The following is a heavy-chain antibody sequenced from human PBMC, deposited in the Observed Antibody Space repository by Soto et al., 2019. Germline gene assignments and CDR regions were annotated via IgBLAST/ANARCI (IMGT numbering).Heavy chain of an antibody. CDR1: GGSISSYY. CDR3: ASQYYYDSSGSQTFDY. D-gene: IGHD3-22*01. J-gene: IGHJ4*02. CDR2: IYYGGGT. V-gene: IGHV4-59*01. Sequence: TSETLSLTCTVSGGSISSYYCSCIRQPPGKGLEWIGDIYYGGGTNYNPSLKSRVTLSVDTSKNQFSLKLSSVTAADTAVYYCASQYYYDSSGSQTFDYWGQGTQVTVSS.